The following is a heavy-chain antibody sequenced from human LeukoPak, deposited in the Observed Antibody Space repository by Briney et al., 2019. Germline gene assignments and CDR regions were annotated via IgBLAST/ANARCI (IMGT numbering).Heavy chain of an antibody. V-gene: IGHV3-30*02. Sequence: GGSLRLSCAASGFTFSGSAMHWVRQAPGKGLEWVAFKGRYTISRDNSKNTLYLQMNSLRPEDTAVYYCAKSLGATRGYFEHWGQGTLVTVSS. J-gene: IGHJ4*02. CDR1: GFTFSGSA. CDR3: AKSLGATRGYFEH. D-gene: IGHD1-26*01.